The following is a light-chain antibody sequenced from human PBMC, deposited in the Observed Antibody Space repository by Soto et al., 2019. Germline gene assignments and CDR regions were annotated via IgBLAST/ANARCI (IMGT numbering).Light chain of an antibody. Sequence: QSVLTQPASVSGSPGQSITISCTGTSSDVGGYNYVSWYQQHPGKAPKLMIYDVSNRPSGVSNRFSGPKSGNTASLTISGLQAEDEADYYCSSYTSSSTLVVFGGWTQLTVL. CDR2: DVS. CDR1: SSDVGGYNY. CDR3: SSYTSSSTLVV. J-gene: IGLJ2*01. V-gene: IGLV2-14*01.